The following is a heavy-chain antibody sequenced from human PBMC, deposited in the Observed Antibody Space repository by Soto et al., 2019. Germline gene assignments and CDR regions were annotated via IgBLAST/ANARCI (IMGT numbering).Heavy chain of an antibody. CDR2: INHSGST. CDR3: ARVGGSIELWLYVGYFDY. J-gene: IGHJ4*02. D-gene: IGHD5-18*01. CDR1: GGSFSGYY. Sequence: PSETLSLTCAFYGGSFSGYYWSCIRHPPRKWLEWIGEINHSGSTNYNPSLKSRVTISVDTSKNQFSLKLSSVTAADTAVYYCARVGGSIELWLYVGYFDYWGQGTLVTVSS. V-gene: IGHV4-34*01.